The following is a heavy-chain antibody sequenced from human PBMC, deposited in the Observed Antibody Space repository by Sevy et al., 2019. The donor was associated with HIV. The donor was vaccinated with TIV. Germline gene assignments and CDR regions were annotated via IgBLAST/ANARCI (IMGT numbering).Heavy chain of an antibody. CDR2: FDPEDGET. V-gene: IGHV1-24*01. CDR1: GYTLSEFS. D-gene: IGHD3-22*01. J-gene: IGHJ4*02. Sequence: ASVKVSCKVSGYTLSEFSMHWVRQAPAKGLEWMGSFDPEDGETIYAQNFQGRITMTEDTSTDTAYMELSSLRSEDTAVFYCTITKDYYDNSGYPFDYWGQGTLVTVSS. CDR3: TITKDYYDNSGYPFDY.